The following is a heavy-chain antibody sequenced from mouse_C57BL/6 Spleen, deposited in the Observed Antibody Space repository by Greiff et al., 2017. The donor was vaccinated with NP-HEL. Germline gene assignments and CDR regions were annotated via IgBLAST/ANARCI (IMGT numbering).Heavy chain of an antibody. Sequence: VQLQQPGAELVRPGSSVKLSCKASGYTFTSYWMDWVKQRPGQGLEWIGNIYPSDSETHYNQKFKDKATLTVDKSSSTAYMQLSSLTSEDSAVYYCAKGRNSAWFAYWGQGTLVTVSA. CDR3: AKGRNSAWFAY. D-gene: IGHD2-1*01. V-gene: IGHV1-61*01. CDR1: GYTFTSYW. CDR2: IYPSDSET. J-gene: IGHJ3*01.